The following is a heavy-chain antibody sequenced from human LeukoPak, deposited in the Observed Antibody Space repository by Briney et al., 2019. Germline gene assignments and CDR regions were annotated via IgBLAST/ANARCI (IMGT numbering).Heavy chain of an antibody. CDR2: IYTSGST. Sequence: PSETLSLTCTVSGGSISGYYWSWIRQPAGKGLEWIGRIYTSGSTNYNPSLKSRVTMSVDTSKNQFSLKLSSVTAADTAVYYCARDLVGATGFYYFDYWGQGTLVTVSS. J-gene: IGHJ4*02. CDR3: ARDLVGATGFYYFDY. CDR1: GGSISGYY. D-gene: IGHD1-26*01. V-gene: IGHV4-4*07.